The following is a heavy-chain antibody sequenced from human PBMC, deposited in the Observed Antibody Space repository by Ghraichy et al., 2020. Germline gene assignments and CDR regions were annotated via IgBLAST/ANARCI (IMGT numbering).Heavy chain of an antibody. D-gene: IGHD6-19*01. V-gene: IGHV3-23*01. Sequence: GGSLRLSCAASGFAFGYYAMSWVRQAPGKGLEWVSSIGGSDGSTYYADSVKGRFTISRDTSKNTLFLQMNSLKAEDTAVYSCAKAGSGSGWPESDYWGQGTLVTVSS. CDR3: AKAGSGSGWPESDY. J-gene: IGHJ4*02. CDR2: IGGSDGST. CDR1: GFAFGYYA.